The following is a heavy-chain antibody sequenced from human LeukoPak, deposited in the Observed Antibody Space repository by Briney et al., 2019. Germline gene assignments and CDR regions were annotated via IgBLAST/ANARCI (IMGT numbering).Heavy chain of an antibody. V-gene: IGHV4-39*01. CDR1: GGSISSSSYY. D-gene: IGHD3-3*02. CDR3: ARRLLYPPHLIDY. CDR2: IYYSGST. J-gene: IGHJ4*02. Sequence: ASETLSLTCTVSGGSISSSSYYWGWIRQPPGKGLEWIGSIYYSGSTYYNPSLKSRVTISVDTSKNQFSLKLSSVTAADTAVYYCARRLLYPPHLIDYWGQGTLVTVSS.